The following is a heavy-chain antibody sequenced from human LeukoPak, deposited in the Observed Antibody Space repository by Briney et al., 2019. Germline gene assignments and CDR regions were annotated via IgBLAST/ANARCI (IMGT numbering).Heavy chain of an antibody. CDR2: ISSSSTI. CDR1: GFTFSSYS. V-gene: IGHV3-48*01. CDR3: AKGDSSSSAGTDY. J-gene: IGHJ4*02. Sequence: PGGSLRLSCAASGFTFSSYSMNWVRQAPGKGLEWVSYISSSSTIYYADSVKGRFTISRDNAKNTLYLQMNSLRAEDTAVYYCAKGDSSSSAGTDYWGQGTLVTVSS. D-gene: IGHD6-6*01.